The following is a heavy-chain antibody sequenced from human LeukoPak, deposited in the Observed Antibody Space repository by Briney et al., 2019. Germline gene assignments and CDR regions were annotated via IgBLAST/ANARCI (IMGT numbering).Heavy chain of an antibody. V-gene: IGHV3-48*03. CDR2: ISSSGTTI. CDR3: ARSSGTYHFDY. J-gene: IGHJ4*02. D-gene: IGHD1-26*01. CDR1: GFTVSSYE. Sequence: PGGSLRLSCAASGFTVSSYEMNWVRQALGQGLEWVSYISSSGTTIYYADSVKGRFTISRDNAKNSLFLQVNSLRAEDTAVYYCARSSGTYHFDYWGQGTLVTVSS.